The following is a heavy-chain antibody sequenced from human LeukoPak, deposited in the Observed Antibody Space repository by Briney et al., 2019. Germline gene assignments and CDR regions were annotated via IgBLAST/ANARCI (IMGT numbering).Heavy chain of an antibody. CDR1: GYTFTSYD. CDR2: MNPNSGNT. CDR3: ARGFSYDADYYYYMDV. Sequence: GASVKVSCKASGYTFTSYDINWVRQATGQGLEWMGWMNPNSGNTGYAQKFQGRVTITRNTSISTAYMELSSLRSEDTAVYYCARGFSYDADYYYYMDVWGKGTTVTISS. J-gene: IGHJ6*03. V-gene: IGHV1-8*03. D-gene: IGHD5-18*01.